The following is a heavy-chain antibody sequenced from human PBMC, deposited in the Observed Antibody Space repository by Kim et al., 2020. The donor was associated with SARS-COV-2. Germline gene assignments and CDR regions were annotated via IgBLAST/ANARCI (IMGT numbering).Heavy chain of an antibody. CDR3: IRVPGTTLAVLDTFD. D-gene: IGHD1-1*01. V-gene: IGHV3-73*01. CDR2: IRSKANSYAT. J-gene: IGHJ3*02. Sequence: GGSLRLSCAASGFTFSGSAMHWGRQASGKGLEWVGRIRSKANSYATTYAASVKGRFTISRDYSKTTAYLQMNRLKTEYMAVYYCIRVPGTTLAVLDTFD. CDR1: GFTFSGSA.